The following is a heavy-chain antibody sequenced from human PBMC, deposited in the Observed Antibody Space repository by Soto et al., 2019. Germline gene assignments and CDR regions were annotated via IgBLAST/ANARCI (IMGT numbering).Heavy chain of an antibody. CDR1: GGSFSGYY. J-gene: IGHJ4*02. D-gene: IGHD3-16*01. CDR2: IGHSGGT. Sequence: SETLSLTCAVYGGSFSGYYWSWIRQPPGKGLEWIGEIGHSGGTIYNPSLERRVTISEDSSNNQFSLDLNSVTAADTALYYCARHWGYYFDYWCQGSPVTLSS. CDR3: ARHWGYYFDY. V-gene: IGHV4-34*01.